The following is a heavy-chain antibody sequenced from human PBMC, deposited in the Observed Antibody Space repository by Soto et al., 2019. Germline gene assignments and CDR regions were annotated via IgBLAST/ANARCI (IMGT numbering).Heavy chain of an antibody. V-gene: IGHV3-21*01. CDR1: VFTFSSYS. CDR3: ARDSGYDFPIDY. J-gene: IGHJ4*02. CDR2: ISSSSSYI. D-gene: IGHD5-12*01. Sequence: GGALSLSCAASVFTFSSYSMNWFRQAPGKGLEWVSSISSSSSYIYYADSVKGRFTISRDNAKNSLYLQMNSLRAEDTAVYYCARDSGYDFPIDYWGQGTLVTVSS.